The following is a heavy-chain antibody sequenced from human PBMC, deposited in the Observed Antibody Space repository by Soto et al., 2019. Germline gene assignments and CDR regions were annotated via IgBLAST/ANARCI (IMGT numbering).Heavy chain of an antibody. CDR3: ARAADYFDY. CDR1: RYTFTSYY. J-gene: IGHJ4*02. Sequence: SVKPTWKASRYTFTSYYMRWVRQAPGQGLEWMGIINPSGGSTSYAQKFQGRVTMTRDTSTSTVYTELSSLRSEDTAVYYCARAADYFDYWGQGTLVTVSS. V-gene: IGHV1-46*01. CDR2: INPSGGST.